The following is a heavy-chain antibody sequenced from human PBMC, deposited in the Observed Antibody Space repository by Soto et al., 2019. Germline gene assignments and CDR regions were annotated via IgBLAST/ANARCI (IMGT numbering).Heavy chain of an antibody. J-gene: IGHJ4*02. CDR1: GGSISGHY. CDR3: ARVGSSGWSPDY. Sequence: SETLSLTCTVSGGSISGHYWIWIRQSPGKRLEWIGYIFYSGSTNYNPSLKSRVTLSVDTSKNQFSLGLSSVTAADTAVYYCARVGSSGWSPDYWGQGTLVTVSS. D-gene: IGHD6-19*01. CDR2: IFYSGST. V-gene: IGHV4-59*11.